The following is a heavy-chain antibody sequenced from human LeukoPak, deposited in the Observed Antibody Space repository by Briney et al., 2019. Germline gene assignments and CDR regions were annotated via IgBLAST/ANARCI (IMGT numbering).Heavy chain of an antibody. V-gene: IGHV1-3*01. CDR2: INACNGNT. CDR1: GYTFTSYA. D-gene: IGHD3-10*01. CDR3: ARGASMVRGVIPSEGYYGMDV. J-gene: IGHJ6*04. Sequence: ASVKVSCKASGYTFTSYAMHWVRQAPGQRLEWMGWINACNGNTKYSQKFQGRVTITRDTSASTDYMELSSLRSEDTAVYYCARGASMVRGVIPSEGYYGMDVWGKGTTVTVSS.